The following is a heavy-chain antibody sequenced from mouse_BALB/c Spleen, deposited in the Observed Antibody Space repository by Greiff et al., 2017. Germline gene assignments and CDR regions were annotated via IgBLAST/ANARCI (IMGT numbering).Heavy chain of an antibody. Sequence: EVQGVESGAELVKPGASVKLSCTASGFNFKDTYMHWVKQRPEQGLEWIGRIDPANGNTKYDPKFQGKATITADTSSNTAYLQLSSLTSEDTAVYYCASTMIKFAYWGQGTLVTVSA. V-gene: IGHV14-3*02. J-gene: IGHJ3*01. CDR1: GFNFKDTY. CDR2: IDPANGNT. D-gene: IGHD2-4*01. CDR3: ASTMIKFAY.